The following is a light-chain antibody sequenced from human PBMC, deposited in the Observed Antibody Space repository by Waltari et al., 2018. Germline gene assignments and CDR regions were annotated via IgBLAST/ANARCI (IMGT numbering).Light chain of an antibody. CDR1: RSVSNY. J-gene: IGKJ4*01. CDR2: DAS. Sequence: EIVLTQSPATLSLSPGERATLSCRASRSVSNYLAWYQQKPGQAPRPLIYDASTRATGPPARFSGRGSGTDFSLTISSLEPEDFAVYYCQQRGNGLTFGGGTKVEIK. CDR3: QQRGNGLT. V-gene: IGKV3-11*01.